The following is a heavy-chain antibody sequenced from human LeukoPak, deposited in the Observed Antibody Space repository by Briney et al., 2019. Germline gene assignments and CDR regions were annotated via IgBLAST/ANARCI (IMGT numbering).Heavy chain of an antibody. V-gene: IGHV3-53*01. CDR1: GFSVSSIY. CDR2: IYSDGTT. CDR3: ARDSSYYYYYMDV. J-gene: IGHJ6*03. Sequence: GGSLRLSCAASGFSVSSIYMNWVRQAPGKGLEWVSVIYSDGTTYYADSVKGRFTISRDDSKNTLYLQMNSLRAEDTAVYYCARDSSYYYYYMDVWGKGTTVIVSS.